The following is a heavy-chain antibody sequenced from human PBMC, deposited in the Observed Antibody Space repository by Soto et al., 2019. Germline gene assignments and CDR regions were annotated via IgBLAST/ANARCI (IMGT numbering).Heavy chain of an antibody. D-gene: IGHD4-17*01. CDR1: GFSLSTSGVG. V-gene: IGHV2-5*02. J-gene: IGHJ3*02. CDR2: IYWDDDK. Sequence: QITLKESGPTLVKPTQTLTLTCTFSGFSLSTSGVGVGWIRQPPGKALEWLALIYWDDDKRYSPSLKSRLTITKDTSKNQVVPTMTNMDPVDTATYYCAHYGDYRTAFDIWGQGTMVTVSS. CDR3: AHYGDYRTAFDI.